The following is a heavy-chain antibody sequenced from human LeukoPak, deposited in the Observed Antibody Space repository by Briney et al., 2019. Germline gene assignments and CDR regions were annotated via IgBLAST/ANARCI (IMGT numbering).Heavy chain of an antibody. CDR2: MNPNTGRT. D-gene: IGHD3-10*01. Sequence: ASVKVSCKASRYTFTSYDINWVREAAGHGLEWMGWMNPNTGRTGYAQKFQGRITMTRDTSINTAYMELTNLRSEDTAIYYCARLSQTPDYYTLGGYYYLGYWGQGILVTVSS. J-gene: IGHJ4*02. CDR1: RYTFTSYD. CDR3: ARLSQTPDYYTLGGYYYLGY. V-gene: IGHV1-8*01.